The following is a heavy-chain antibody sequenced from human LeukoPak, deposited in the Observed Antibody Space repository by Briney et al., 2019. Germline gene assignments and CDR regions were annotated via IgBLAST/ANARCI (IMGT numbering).Heavy chain of an antibody. Sequence: GGSLRLSCTTSGFTFGDYNMAWVRQAPGKGLEWVGLIRTQALGGATEYAASVRDRFIISRDDSTSIAYLQMNSLRTEDTAVYYCYKWISGSYSDHWGRGALVTVSS. CDR1: GFTFGDYN. V-gene: IGHV3-49*04. D-gene: IGHD1-26*01. CDR2: IRTQALGGAT. CDR3: YKWISGSYSDH. J-gene: IGHJ4*02.